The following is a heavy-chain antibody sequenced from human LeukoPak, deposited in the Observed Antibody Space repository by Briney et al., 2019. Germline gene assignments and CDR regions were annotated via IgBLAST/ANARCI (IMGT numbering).Heavy chain of an antibody. CDR3: ARDGYNWDGYGWFDP. Sequence: GGSLRLSCADSQFTFSHFNMNWVRQPPGKGLEWVSYIDSRSGSTFYADSAKGRFTISRDNAKNSLYLQMNGLRVEDTAVYYCARDGYNWDGYGWFDPWGQGTPVIVPS. J-gene: IGHJ5*02. V-gene: IGHV3-48*01. D-gene: IGHD1-1*01. CDR1: QFTFSHFN. CDR2: IDSRSGST.